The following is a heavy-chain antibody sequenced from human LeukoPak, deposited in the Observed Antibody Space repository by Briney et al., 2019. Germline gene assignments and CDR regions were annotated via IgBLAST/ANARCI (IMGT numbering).Heavy chain of an antibody. CDR3: ARDSATGTN. CDR2: IKQDGSEK. Sequence: GGSLRLSCAAPGFPFSSYWMSWVRRAPGKGLEGVANIKQDGSEKYYVDSVKGRLTISRDNAKNSLYLQMNSLRAEDTAVYYCARDSATGTNWGQGTLVTVSS. V-gene: IGHV3-7*01. J-gene: IGHJ4*02. D-gene: IGHD1-7*01. CDR1: GFPFSSYW.